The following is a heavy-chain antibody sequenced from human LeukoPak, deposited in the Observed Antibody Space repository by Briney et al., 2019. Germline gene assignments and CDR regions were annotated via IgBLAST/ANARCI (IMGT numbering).Heavy chain of an antibody. CDR3: AKDRGASYQGIDY. CDR2: MSYDGSIK. CDR1: GFTFSSHG. J-gene: IGHJ4*02. D-gene: IGHD1-26*01. Sequence: GGSLRLSCAASGFTFSSHGMHWVRQAPGKGLEWMALMSYDGSIKSHADSVRGRFTISRDKSKNTLYLQMNSLRGEDTAVYYCAKDRGASYQGIDYWGQGTLVTVSS. V-gene: IGHV3-30*18.